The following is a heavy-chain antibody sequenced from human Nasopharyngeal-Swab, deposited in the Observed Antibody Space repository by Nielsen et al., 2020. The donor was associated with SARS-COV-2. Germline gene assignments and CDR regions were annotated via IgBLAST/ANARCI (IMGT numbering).Heavy chain of an antibody. D-gene: IGHD2-15*01. CDR2: INPNSGGT. V-gene: IGHV1-2*06. J-gene: IGHJ4*02. CDR1: GGTFSSYA. Sequence: ASVKVSCKASGGTFSSYAISWVRQAPGQGLEGMGRINPNSGGTNYAQKFQGRVTMTRDTSISTAYMELSRLRSDDTAVYYCARDLGYIRYCSGGSCYQDYWGQGTLVTVSS. CDR3: ARDLGYIRYCSGGSCYQDY.